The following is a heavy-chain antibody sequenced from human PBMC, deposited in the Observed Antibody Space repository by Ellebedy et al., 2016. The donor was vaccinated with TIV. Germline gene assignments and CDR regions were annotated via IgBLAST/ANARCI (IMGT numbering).Heavy chain of an antibody. CDR3: AVVTPWHYYYGLDV. V-gene: IGHV4-39*01. CDR2: IYYSGST. D-gene: IGHD4-23*01. CDR1: GGSISRSSYY. Sequence: MPSETLSLTCSVSGGSISRSSYYWGWIRQPPGKGLEWIGSIYYSGSTYYNPSLKSRVTISVDTSKNQFSLKLTSVTAADTAVYYCAVVTPWHYYYGLDVWGQGTTVTVSS. J-gene: IGHJ6*02.